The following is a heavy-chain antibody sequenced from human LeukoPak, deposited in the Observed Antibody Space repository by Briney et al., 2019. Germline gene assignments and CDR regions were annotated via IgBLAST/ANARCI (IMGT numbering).Heavy chain of an antibody. D-gene: IGHD3-9*01. J-gene: IGHJ4*02. CDR1: GFTFSSYW. CDR3: AREWYFDWLDY. Sequence: GGSLRLSSAASGFTFSSYWMSWVRQAPGKGLEWVANIKQDGSEKYYVDSVKGRFTISRDNAKNSLYLQMNSLRAEDTAVYYCAREWYFDWLDYWGQGTLVTVSS. CDR2: IKQDGSEK. V-gene: IGHV3-7*01.